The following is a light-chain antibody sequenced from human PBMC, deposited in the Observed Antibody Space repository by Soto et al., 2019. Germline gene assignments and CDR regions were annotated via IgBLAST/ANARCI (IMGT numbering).Light chain of an antibody. CDR3: QQYNSYLYT. V-gene: IGKV1-5*03. CDR1: QSISTW. Sequence: DIQMTQSPSTLSASVGDRVTITCRASQSISTWLAWYQQKPGKAPKLLIYKASSLESGVPSRFSGSGSGTEFALTISSLQPDDSATYYCQQYNSYLYTFGQGTKLETK. J-gene: IGKJ2*01. CDR2: KAS.